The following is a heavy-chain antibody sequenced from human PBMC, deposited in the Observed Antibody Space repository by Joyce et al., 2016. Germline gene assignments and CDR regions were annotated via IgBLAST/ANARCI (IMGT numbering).Heavy chain of an antibody. D-gene: IGHD4-17*01. J-gene: IGHJ4*02. CDR1: GFAFSHCG. CDR3: VRDSKNGDAVLPFDL. V-gene: IGHV3-33*01. Sequence: QVQLVESGGGVVQPGKSLRLSCAASGFAFSHCGMHWVRQAPGKGLEWVAVIWYDGNKKYYGDSVKGRFTISRDNSNNTLYLQMNRLRAEDTAVYYCVRDSKNGDAVLPFDLWGQGTLVTVSS. CDR2: IWYDGNKK.